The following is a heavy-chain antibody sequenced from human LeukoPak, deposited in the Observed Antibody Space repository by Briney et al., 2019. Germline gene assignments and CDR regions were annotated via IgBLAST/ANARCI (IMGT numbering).Heavy chain of an antibody. J-gene: IGHJ5*02. CDR3: ARDGGDYGENWFDP. V-gene: IGHV4-59*12. CDR2: IYYSGST. D-gene: IGHD4-17*01. Sequence: SETLSLTCTVSGGSISSYYWSWIRQPPGKGLEWIGYIYYSGSTNYNPSLKSRVTISVDTSKNQFSLKLSSVTAADTAVYYCARDGGDYGENWFDPWGQGTLVTVSS. CDR1: GGSISSYY.